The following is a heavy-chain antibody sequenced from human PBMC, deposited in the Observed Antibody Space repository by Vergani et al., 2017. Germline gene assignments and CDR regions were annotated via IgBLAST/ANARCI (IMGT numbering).Heavy chain of an antibody. J-gene: IGHJ2*01. V-gene: IGHV3-20*04. CDR2: INWNGGST. D-gene: IGHD3-9*01. CDR1: GFTFDDYG. CDR3: ARDRSYDILTGYYPNWYFDL. Sequence: EVQLVASGGGVVRPGGSLRLSCAASGFTFDDYGMRWVRQAPGKGLEWVSGINWNGGSTGYADSVKGRFTISRANAKNSLYLQMNSLRAEDTALYYCARDRSYDILTGYYPNWYFDLWGRGTLVTVSS.